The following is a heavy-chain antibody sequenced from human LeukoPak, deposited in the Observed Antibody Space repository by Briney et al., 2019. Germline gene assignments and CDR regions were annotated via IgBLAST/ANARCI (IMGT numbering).Heavy chain of an antibody. V-gene: IGHV3-23*01. CDR1: GFTFSSYA. Sequence: GGSLRLSCAASGFTFSSYAMSWVRQAPGKGLEWVSAISGSGGSTYYADSVKGRFTISRDNSKNTLYLQMNSLRAEDTAVYYCAKSVVRFSEPLGFDPWGQGTLATVSS. CDR3: AKSVVRFSEPLGFDP. D-gene: IGHD3-3*01. CDR2: ISGSGGST. J-gene: IGHJ5*02.